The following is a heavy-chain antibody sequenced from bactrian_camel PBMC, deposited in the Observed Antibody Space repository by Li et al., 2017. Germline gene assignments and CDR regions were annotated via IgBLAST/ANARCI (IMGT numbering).Heavy chain of an antibody. D-gene: IGHD1*01. Sequence: VQLVESGGGLVQPGGSLRLSCAASGFTFSSYAMSWVRQAPGKGLEWVSTISSVSTLSYYADSVKGRFTISQDNAKNSMSLQMNNLKPEDTAMYYCAAAPSRGSRLGCPPRTESYVLSGQGTQVTVS. J-gene: IGHJ4*01. CDR1: GFTFSSYA. V-gene: IGHV3S40*01. CDR2: ISSVSTLS.